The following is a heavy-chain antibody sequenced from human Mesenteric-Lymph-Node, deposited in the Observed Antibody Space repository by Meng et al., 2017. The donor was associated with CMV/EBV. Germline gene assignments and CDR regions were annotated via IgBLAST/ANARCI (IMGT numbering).Heavy chain of an antibody. Sequence: GESLKISCAASGFTFSSYWMHWVRQAPGKGPVWVSRINSDGSSTSYADSVKGRFTISRDNAKNTMYLQMSSLRAEDTAVYYCVRGDTWNLGYWGQGTLVTVSS. CDR1: GFTFSSYW. D-gene: IGHD1-1*01. CDR2: INSDGSST. V-gene: IGHV3-74*01. J-gene: IGHJ4*02. CDR3: VRGDTWNLGY.